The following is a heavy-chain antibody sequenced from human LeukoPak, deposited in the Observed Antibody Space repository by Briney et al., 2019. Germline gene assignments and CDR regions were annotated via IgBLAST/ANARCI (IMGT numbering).Heavy chain of an antibody. D-gene: IGHD3-22*01. CDR3: AKPTTMIVVEGYFQH. V-gene: IGHV3-9*01. CDR2: ISWNSGSI. CDR1: GFTFDDYA. J-gene: IGHJ1*01. Sequence: PGRSLRLSCAASGFTFDDYAMHWVRQAPGKGLEWVSGISWNSGSIGYADSVKGRFTISRDNAKNPLYLQMNSLRAEDTALYYCAKPTTMIVVEGYFQHWGQGTLVTVSS.